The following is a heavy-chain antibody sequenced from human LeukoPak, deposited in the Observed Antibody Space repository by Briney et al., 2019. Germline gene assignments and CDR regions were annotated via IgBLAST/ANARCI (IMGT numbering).Heavy chain of an antibody. CDR3: ASLGDYSNAHWFDP. CDR2: IGTVGDA. CDR1: GFTFSSYD. D-gene: IGHD4-11*01. Sequence: GGSLRLSCAASGFTFSSYDMHWVRQATGKGLEWVSGIGTVGDAYYPGSVKGRFTISRDNAKNTLFLQMNSLRAEDTAVYYCASLGDYSNAHWFDPWGQGTLVTVSS. V-gene: IGHV3-13*01. J-gene: IGHJ5*02.